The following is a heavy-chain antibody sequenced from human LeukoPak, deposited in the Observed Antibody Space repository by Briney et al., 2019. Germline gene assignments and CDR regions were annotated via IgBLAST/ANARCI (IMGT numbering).Heavy chain of an antibody. D-gene: IGHD2-2*01. CDR2: INPNSGGT. J-gene: IGHJ4*02. V-gene: IGHV1-2*02. Sequence: ASVKVSCKASGYTFTGYYMHWVRQAPGQGLEWMGWINPNSGGTNYAQKFQGRVTMTRDTSISTAYMELSRLRSDDTAVYYCAREGYCSSTSCYIHFDYWGQGTLVTVSS. CDR3: AREGYCSSTSCYIHFDY. CDR1: GYTFTGYY.